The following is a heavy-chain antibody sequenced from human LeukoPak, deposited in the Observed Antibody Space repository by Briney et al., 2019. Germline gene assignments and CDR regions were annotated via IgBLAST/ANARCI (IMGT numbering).Heavy chain of an antibody. CDR1: GFTFSSYA. J-gene: IGHJ3*02. V-gene: IGHV3-23*01. CDR3: ARTKDSSGHIRPANAFDI. CDR2: ISGGGAST. D-gene: IGHD3-22*01. Sequence: PGGSLRLSCAASGFTFSSYAMSWVRQAPGKGLEWVSGISGGGASTYYADSVRGRFTISRDNSKNTLYLQMNSLRAEDTAVYFCARTKDSSGHIRPANAFDIWGQGTMVTVSS.